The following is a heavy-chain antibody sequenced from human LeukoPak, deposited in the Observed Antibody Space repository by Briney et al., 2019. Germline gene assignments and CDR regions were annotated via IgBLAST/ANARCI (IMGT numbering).Heavy chain of an antibody. CDR3: YSGSYEGGAFDI. V-gene: IGHV3-30-3*01. J-gene: IGHJ3*02. CDR2: ISYDGSNK. D-gene: IGHD1-26*01. Sequence: GGSLRLSCAASGFTFSSYAMHWVRQAPGKGLEWVAVISYDGSNKYYADSVKGRFTISRDNSKSTLYLQMNSLRAEDTAVYYCYSGSYEGGAFDIWGQGTMVTVSS. CDR1: GFTFSSYA.